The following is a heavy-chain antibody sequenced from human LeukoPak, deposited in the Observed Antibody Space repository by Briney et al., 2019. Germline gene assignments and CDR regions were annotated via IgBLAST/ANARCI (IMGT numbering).Heavy chain of an antibody. D-gene: IGHD6-19*01. Sequence: PSETLSLTCTVSGGSVSSINYYWSWIRQPPGKGLEWIGYVFHSGSNNYNPSLKSRVTISVDPSRNQFSLRLSSVTDADTAVYYCARDVQRWLDLQYYYHGMDVWGQGNTVTVS. V-gene: IGHV4-61*01. CDR2: VFHSGSN. CDR1: GGSVSSINYY. CDR3: ARDVQRWLDLQYYYHGMDV. J-gene: IGHJ6*02.